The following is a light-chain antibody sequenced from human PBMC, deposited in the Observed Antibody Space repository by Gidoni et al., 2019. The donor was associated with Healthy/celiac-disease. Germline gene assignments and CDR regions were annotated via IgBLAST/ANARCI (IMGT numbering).Light chain of an antibody. CDR3: QQSSNWPWT. Sequence: EIVFTQSPATLSLSHGERATRSCRASQSVSRYLAWYQQKPGQAPRLLIDDASNRATGLPARFSGSGSGTDFTLTISSLEPEDFAVYYCQQSSNWPWTFGQGTKVEIK. CDR2: DAS. J-gene: IGKJ1*01. CDR1: QSVSRY. V-gene: IGKV3-11*01.